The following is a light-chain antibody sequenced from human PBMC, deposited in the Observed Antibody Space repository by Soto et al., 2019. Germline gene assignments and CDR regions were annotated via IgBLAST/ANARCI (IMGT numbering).Light chain of an antibody. Sequence: DIQMTQSPSTLPAFVGDTVTITCRASRGVYRMLAWYLQRPGRAPKLLIYKASTLEPGVPTRFSGSGSEREFTLTISSLQPEDFATYDCQQYNSYPFVFGAGTKVEIK. V-gene: IGKV1-5*03. CDR2: KAS. J-gene: IGKJ3*01. CDR3: QQYNSYPFV. CDR1: RGVYRM.